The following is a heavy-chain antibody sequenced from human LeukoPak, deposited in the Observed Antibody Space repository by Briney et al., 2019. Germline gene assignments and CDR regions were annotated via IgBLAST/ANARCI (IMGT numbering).Heavy chain of an antibody. Sequence: SVKVSCKASGGTFSSYAISRVRQAPGQGLEWMGGIIPIFGTANYAQKFQGRVTITADESTSTAYMELSSLRSEDTAVYYCARDCSSTSCYGDYYYYYMDVWGKGTTVTVSS. CDR3: ARDCSSTSCYGDYYYYYMDV. J-gene: IGHJ6*03. CDR1: GGTFSSYA. V-gene: IGHV1-69*01. D-gene: IGHD2-2*01. CDR2: IIPIFGTA.